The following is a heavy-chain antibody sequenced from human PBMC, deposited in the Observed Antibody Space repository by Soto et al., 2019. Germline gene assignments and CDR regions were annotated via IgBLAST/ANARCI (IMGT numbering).Heavy chain of an antibody. CDR3: ARGGGTVTSDY. CDR2: IYYDGSNK. Sequence: QVQLVESGGGVVQPGRSLRLSCAASGFTFSTYGMHWVRQAPGKGLEWLAMIYYDGSNKYYADSVKGRFTISSDNAKKTLYLQMNILRAEDTAVYYCARGGGTVTSDYWGQGTLVTVSS. J-gene: IGHJ4*02. CDR1: GFTFSTYG. V-gene: IGHV3-33*01. D-gene: IGHD4-17*01.